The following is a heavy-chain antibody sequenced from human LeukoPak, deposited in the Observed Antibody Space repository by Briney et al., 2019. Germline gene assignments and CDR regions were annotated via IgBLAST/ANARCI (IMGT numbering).Heavy chain of an antibody. D-gene: IGHD3-3*01. Sequence: SXXLSLTCTVSGGSISSYYWSWIRQPPGKGLEWIGYIYYSGSTNYNPSLKSRVTISVDTSKNQFSLKLSSVTAADTAVYYCARGGDDFWSGYLYTFDYWGQGTLVTVSS. CDR1: GGSISSYY. J-gene: IGHJ4*02. CDR3: ARGGDDFWSGYLYTFDY. V-gene: IGHV4-59*01. CDR2: IYYSGST.